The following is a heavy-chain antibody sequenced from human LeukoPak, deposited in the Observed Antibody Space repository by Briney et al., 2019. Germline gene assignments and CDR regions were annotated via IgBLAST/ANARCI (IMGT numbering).Heavy chain of an antibody. J-gene: IGHJ5*02. CDR2: VYNSGST. V-gene: IGHV4-4*09. Sequence: SSETLSLTCTVSGGSISSYYWTWIRQPPGKGLEWIGYVYNSGSTKYNPSLQSRVTISVDTSKSQFSLKLTSVTAADTAVYYCARRGGRGSSYRLDPWGQGTLVTVSS. D-gene: IGHD1-26*01. CDR1: GGSISSYY. CDR3: ARRGGRGSSYRLDP.